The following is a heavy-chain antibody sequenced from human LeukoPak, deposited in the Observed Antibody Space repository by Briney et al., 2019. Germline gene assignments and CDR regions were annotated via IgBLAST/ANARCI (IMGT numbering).Heavy chain of an antibody. D-gene: IGHD2-21*02. CDR2: ISRDGKRQ. Sequence: GGSLRLSCATSGYIFNNYDPHWVRQAPGKGLEWLATISRDGKRQFYTDSVKGRFTISRDDSRNTLYLQMNSLRPEDTAVYYCARDRLNRAYCGNDCYSAAFDYWGQGTLVTVSS. CDR3: ARDRLNRAYCGNDCYSAAFDY. CDR1: GYIFNNYD. J-gene: IGHJ4*02. V-gene: IGHV3-30*03.